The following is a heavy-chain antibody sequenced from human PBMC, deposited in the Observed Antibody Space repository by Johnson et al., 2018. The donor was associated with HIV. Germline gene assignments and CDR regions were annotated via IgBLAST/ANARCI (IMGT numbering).Heavy chain of an antibody. CDR3: ARDGRDLVTRGSFDV. J-gene: IGHJ3*01. CDR1: GFTFSTFG. V-gene: IGHV3-30*02. Sequence: QVQLVESGGGVVQPGGSLRLSCSASGFTFSTFGMHWVRQAPGKGLEWVAFIRYDGSDKYYGDSVKGRFTISRDNSKNMVYLQMNSLRPEDTAVYYCARDGRDLVTRGSFDVWGQGTVVTVSS. D-gene: IGHD3-9*01. CDR2: IRYDGSDK.